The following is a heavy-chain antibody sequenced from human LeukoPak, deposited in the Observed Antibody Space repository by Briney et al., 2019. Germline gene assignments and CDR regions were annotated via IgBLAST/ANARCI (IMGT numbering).Heavy chain of an antibody. CDR1: GYTFTSYG. D-gene: IGHD4-23*01. V-gene: IGHV1-18*01. CDR2: ISAYNGNT. CDR3: ARAVNTMVTGPGAY. Sequence: ASVKVSCKASGYTFTSYGISWVRQAPGQGLEWMGWISAYNGNTNYAQRLQGRVTMTTDTSTSTAYMELRSLRSDDTAVYYCARAVNTMVTGPGAYWGQGTLVTVSS. J-gene: IGHJ4*02.